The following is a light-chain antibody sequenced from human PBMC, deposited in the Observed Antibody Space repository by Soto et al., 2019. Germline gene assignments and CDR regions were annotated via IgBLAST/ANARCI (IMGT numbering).Light chain of an antibody. CDR2: WAS. CDR1: QSVLYSPDNKNY. V-gene: IGKV4-1*01. J-gene: IGKJ4*01. Sequence: DIVMTQSPDSLAVSLGERATINCKSSQSVLYSPDNKNYLAWHQQKPGQPPKLLIYWASTRESGVPDRFSGSGSGTDFTLTISSLQAEDVAVYYCQQYYSTPLTFGGGTKVEIK. CDR3: QQYYSTPLT.